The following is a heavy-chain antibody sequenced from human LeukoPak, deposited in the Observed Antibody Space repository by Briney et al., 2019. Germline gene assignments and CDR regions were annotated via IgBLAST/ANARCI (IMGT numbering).Heavy chain of an antibody. Sequence: GASVKVSCKASGYTFNAYYMHWVRQAPGQGLEWMGRINPNGGDTNYAKKFGGRVTMTTDTTISTAYMELSNLRSDDTAVYFCARSAAQCSNGVCFTEYYMDVWGKGTTVAVSS. CDR2: INPNGGDT. CDR3: ARSAAQCSNGVCFTEYYMDV. D-gene: IGHD2-8*01. J-gene: IGHJ6*03. CDR1: GYTFNAYY. V-gene: IGHV1-2*02.